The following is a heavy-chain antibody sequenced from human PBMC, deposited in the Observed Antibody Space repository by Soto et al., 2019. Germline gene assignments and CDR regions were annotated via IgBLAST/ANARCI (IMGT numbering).Heavy chain of an antibody. D-gene: IGHD6-13*01. CDR3: ARGPAAAGISDPHFEY. Sequence: ASVDGSCKTSGYTFTSYDMNWVRQATGQGLECVGWMNPNSGNTGYAQKFQGRVTMTRNTSISTAYMELSSLRSEDTAASYSARGPAAAGISDPHFEYCRQGTMVTLSS. CDR1: GYTFTSYD. V-gene: IGHV1-8*01. J-gene: IGHJ4*02. CDR2: MNPNSGNT.